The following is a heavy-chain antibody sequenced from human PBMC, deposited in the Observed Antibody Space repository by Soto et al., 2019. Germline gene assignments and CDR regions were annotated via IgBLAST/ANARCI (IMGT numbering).Heavy chain of an antibody. CDR3: RCEPVPVCCLYGHFSYGMDF. CDR2: IYYSGST. CDR1: GGSISSYY. V-gene: IGHV4-59*01. D-gene: IGHD2-8*01. Sequence: SETLSLTCTVSGGSISSYYWSWIRQPPGKGLEWIGYIYYSGSTNYNPSLKSRVTISVDTSKNQFSLKLSSVTAADTAVYYCRCEPVPVCCLYGHFSYGMDFRGQGASVTVS. J-gene: IGHJ6*02.